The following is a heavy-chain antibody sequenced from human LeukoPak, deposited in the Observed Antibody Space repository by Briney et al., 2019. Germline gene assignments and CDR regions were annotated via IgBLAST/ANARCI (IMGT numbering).Heavy chain of an antibody. CDR3: ARSGLSRFGF. CDR2: IRYDGSNK. V-gene: IGHV3-30*02. J-gene: IGHJ4*02. Sequence: GGSLRLSCAASGFTFSSYGMHWVRQAPGKGLEWVAFIRYDGSNKYYADSVKGRFTISRDNSRNTLYLQMNSLRAEDTAVYYCARSGLSRFGFWGQGTLVTVSS. CDR1: GFTFSSYG. D-gene: IGHD2/OR15-2a*01.